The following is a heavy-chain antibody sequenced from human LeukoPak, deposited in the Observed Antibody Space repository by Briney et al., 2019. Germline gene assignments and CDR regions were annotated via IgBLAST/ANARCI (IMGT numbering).Heavy chain of an antibody. V-gene: IGHV3-21*01. Sequence: GGSLRLSCTASGFSFSGYNMKWVRQAPGKGLEWVSSIRSTGSYIHYADSVKGRFTISRDNAKNTLYLQMNSLRAEDTAVYYCAVPRIGNYYGMDVWGQGTTVTVSS. CDR2: IRSTGSYI. D-gene: IGHD3-10*01. CDR3: AVPRIGNYYGMDV. CDR1: GFSFSGYN. J-gene: IGHJ6*02.